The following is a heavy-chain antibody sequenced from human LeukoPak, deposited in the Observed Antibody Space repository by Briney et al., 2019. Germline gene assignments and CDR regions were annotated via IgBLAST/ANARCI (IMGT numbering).Heavy chain of an antibody. CDR2: IKQDGSEK. Sequence: PGGSLRLSCAASGFTFSSYWMSWVRQAPGKGLEWVANIKQDGSEKYYVDSVKGRFTISGDNAKNSLYLQMNSLRAEDTAVYYCARDGDYGDYAQPFDYWGQGTLVTVSS. V-gene: IGHV3-7*01. CDR3: ARDGDYGDYAQPFDY. D-gene: IGHD4-17*01. CDR1: GFTFSSYW. J-gene: IGHJ4*02.